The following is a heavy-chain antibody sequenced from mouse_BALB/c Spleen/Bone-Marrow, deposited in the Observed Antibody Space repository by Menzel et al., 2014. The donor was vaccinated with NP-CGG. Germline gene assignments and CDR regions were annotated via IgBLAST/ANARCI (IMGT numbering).Heavy chain of an antibody. CDR1: GFNIKDTY. J-gene: IGHJ3*01. D-gene: IGHD4-1*01. V-gene: IGHV14-3*02. CDR3: ARWDLGRAWFAY. CDR2: IDPANGNT. Sequence: EVQLQQSGAELVKPGASVKLSCTASGFNIKDTYMHWVKQRPEQGLEWIGRIDPANGNTKYDPKFQGKATITADTSSNTAYLQLSGLTSEDTAVYYCARWDLGRAWFAYWGQGTLVTVSA.